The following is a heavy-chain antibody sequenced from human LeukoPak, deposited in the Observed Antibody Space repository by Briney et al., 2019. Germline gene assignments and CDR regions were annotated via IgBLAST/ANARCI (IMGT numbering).Heavy chain of an antibody. CDR2: INQDGGGR. CDR3: AKGVLTGGYNRFDS. Sequence: GGSLRLSCAASGFTFTSYWMRWVRQAPGKGLEWVANINQDGGGRYYVDSVKGRFAISRDNSKSTLHLQMNSLRAEDTAVYYCAKGVLTGGYNRFDSWGQGTLVTVSS. CDR1: GFTFTSYW. J-gene: IGHJ5*01. V-gene: IGHV3-7*03. D-gene: IGHD7-27*01.